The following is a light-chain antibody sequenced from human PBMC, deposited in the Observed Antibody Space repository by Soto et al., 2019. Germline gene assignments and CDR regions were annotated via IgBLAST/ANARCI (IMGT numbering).Light chain of an antibody. CDR2: DVN. CDR3: CSYAGSYTYV. CDR1: SSDVGGYNY. J-gene: IGLJ1*01. Sequence: QSALTQPRSVSGSPGQSVTISCTGTSSDVGGYNYVSWYQQHPGKAPKLMIYDVNKRPSGVPDHFSGSKSGNTASLTISGLQAEDEADYYCCSYAGSYTYVFGTGTKVTVL. V-gene: IGLV2-11*01.